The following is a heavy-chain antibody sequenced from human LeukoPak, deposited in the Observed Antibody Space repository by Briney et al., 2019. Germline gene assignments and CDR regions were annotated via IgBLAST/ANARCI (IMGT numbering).Heavy chain of an antibody. V-gene: IGHV3-7*01. D-gene: IGHD6-6*01. Sequence: GGSLRLSCAASEFTFSDSWMSWVRQASGKGLEWVAAIKEDGSEEYYMDSVKGRFTISRDNAKNSLYLQMNSLRDEDTAVYHCATYINSVAGDVWGQGTAVSVSS. CDR3: ATYINSVAGDV. J-gene: IGHJ6*02. CDR2: IKEDGSEE. CDR1: EFTFSDSW.